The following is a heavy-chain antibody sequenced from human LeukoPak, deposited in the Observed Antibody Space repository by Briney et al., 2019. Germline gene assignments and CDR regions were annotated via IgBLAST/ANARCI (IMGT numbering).Heavy chain of an antibody. V-gene: IGHV3-21*01. CDR2: ISSSSSYI. D-gene: IGHD4-23*01. CDR1: GLTFSSYS. J-gene: IGHJ6*03. Sequence: GGWLRLSRAASGLTFSSYSMNWVRQAAGKGLEWVASISSSSSYIYYADSVKGRFTISRDNAKNSLYLQMNSLRAEDTAVYYCARDSTTVVTPDFYYYYMDVWGKGTTVTVSS. CDR3: ARDSTTVVTPDFYYYYMDV.